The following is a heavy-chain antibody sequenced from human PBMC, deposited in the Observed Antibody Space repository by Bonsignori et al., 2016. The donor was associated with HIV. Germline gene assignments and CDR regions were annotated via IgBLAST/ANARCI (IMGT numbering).Heavy chain of an antibody. V-gene: IGHV4-30-4*01. D-gene: IGHD3-10*01. CDR2: IYYSGNT. Sequence: WIRQPPGKGLEWIGYIYYSGNTNYNPSLKSRVVMSVETSKNQFSLKLSSVTAADTAIYFCARLNPNYGESNLGESSTLDYWGQGALVTVSS. J-gene: IGHJ4*02. CDR3: ARLNPNYGESNLGESSTLDY.